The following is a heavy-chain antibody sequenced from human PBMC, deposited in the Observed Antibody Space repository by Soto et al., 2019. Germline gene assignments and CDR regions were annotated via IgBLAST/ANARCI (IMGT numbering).Heavy chain of an antibody. J-gene: IGHJ3*02. CDR1: GYTFTSYG. V-gene: IGHV1-18*01. Sequence: GASVKVSCKASGYTFTSYGISWVRQAPGQGLEWMGWISAYNGNTNYAQKLQGRVTMTTDTSASTAYMELRSLRSDDTAVYYCASLYRSLLTRLRWYEYAFDIWGQGTMVTVSS. CDR2: ISAYNGNT. CDR3: ASLYRSLLTRLRWYEYAFDI. D-gene: IGHD4-17*01.